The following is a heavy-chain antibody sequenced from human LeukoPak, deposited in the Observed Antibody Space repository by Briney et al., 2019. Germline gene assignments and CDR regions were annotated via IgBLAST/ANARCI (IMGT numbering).Heavy chain of an antibody. Sequence: GGSLRLSCAASGFTFSSYGMHWVRQAPGKGLEWVAVIWYDGSSKYYADFVKGRFTISRDNSKNTLYLQMNSLRAEDTAVYYCARDQGYYDSSGYFDYWGQGTLVTVSS. CDR3: ARDQGYYDSSGYFDY. V-gene: IGHV3-33*01. D-gene: IGHD3-22*01. J-gene: IGHJ4*02. CDR1: GFTFSSYG. CDR2: IWYDGSSK.